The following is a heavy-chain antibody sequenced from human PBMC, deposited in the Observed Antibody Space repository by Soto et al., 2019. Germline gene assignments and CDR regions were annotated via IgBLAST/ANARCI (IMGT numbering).Heavy chain of an antibody. CDR2: ISGSGGST. CDR1: GFTFSSYA. CDR3: AKDQGRALGSYYAIDY. J-gene: IGHJ4*02. V-gene: IGHV3-23*01. Sequence: GGSLRLSCAASGFTFSSYAMSWVRQAPGKGLEWVSAISGSGGSTYYADSVKGRFTISRDNSKNTLYLQMNSLRAEDTAVYYCAKDQGRALGSYYAIDYWGQGTLVTVSS. D-gene: IGHD1-26*01.